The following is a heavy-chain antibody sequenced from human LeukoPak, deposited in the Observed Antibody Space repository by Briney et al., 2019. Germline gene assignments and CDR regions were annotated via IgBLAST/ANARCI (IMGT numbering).Heavy chain of an antibody. CDR2: ISYDGSTK. Sequence: PGGSLRLSCAASGFTFSSYAMHWVRQAPGKGLEWVAVISYDGSTKYYAYSMKGRFTISRDSSKNKLYLQMNSLRAEDTAVYCCARDGGGDIVVVPAAMPDYWGQGTVVTVSS. CDR1: GFTFSSYA. J-gene: IGHJ4*02. D-gene: IGHD2-2*01. CDR3: ARDGGGDIVVVPAAMPDY. V-gene: IGHV3-30*04.